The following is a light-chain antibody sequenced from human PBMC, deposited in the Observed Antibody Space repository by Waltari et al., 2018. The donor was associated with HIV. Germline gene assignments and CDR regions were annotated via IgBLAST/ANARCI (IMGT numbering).Light chain of an antibody. CDR1: SSNIGITY. CDR3: AAWGNSLSLL. J-gene: IGLJ2*01. V-gene: IGLV1-47*01. CDR2: RNN. Sequence: SVPTHPPSASGTPGPRVTFSSSGSSSNIGITYDYWYQHLPGTAPKLLLYRNNQRPSGVPDRFSGSKSGTSASLAISGLRSEDEADYYCAAWGNSLSLLFGGGTKLTVL.